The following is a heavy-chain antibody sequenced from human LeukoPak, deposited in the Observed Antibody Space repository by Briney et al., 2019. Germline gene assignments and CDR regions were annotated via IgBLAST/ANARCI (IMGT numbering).Heavy chain of an antibody. CDR1: GYTFTGHY. V-gene: IGHV1-2*02. CDR3: AREGWDQRDTAAFDY. J-gene: IGHJ4*02. D-gene: IGHD6-19*01. Sequence: ASVKVSCKASGYTFTGHYMHWARQAPGQGLEWMGWINPNSGDINSAQKFQGRVTMTRDTSISAVYMDLSRLKPDDTAVYYCAREGWDQRDTAAFDYWGQGTLVTVSS. CDR2: INPNSGDI.